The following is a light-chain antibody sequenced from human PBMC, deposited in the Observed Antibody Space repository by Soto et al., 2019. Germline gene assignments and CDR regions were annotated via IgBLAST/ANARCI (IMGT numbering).Light chain of an antibody. CDR1: SSNIGNNA. CDR3: AAWDDSLNAFWV. Sequence: QSVLTQSPSVSEAPRQRVTISCSGSSSNIGNNAVNWYQQLPGKAPKLLIYYDDLLPSGVSDRFSGSKSGTSASLAISGLQSEDEADYYCAAWDDSLNAFWVFGGGTKLTVL. CDR2: YDD. V-gene: IGLV1-36*01. J-gene: IGLJ3*02.